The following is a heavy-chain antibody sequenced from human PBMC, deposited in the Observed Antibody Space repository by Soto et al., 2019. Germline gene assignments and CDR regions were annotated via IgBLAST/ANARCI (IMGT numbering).Heavy chain of an antibody. J-gene: IGHJ6*03. CDR2: MNPNSGTT. CDR1: GYTFTGYD. CDR3: ARGRGAARPTYYYYFLDV. Sequence: QVQLVQSGAEVKRPGASVKVSCKASGYTFTGYDINWVRQATGQGLEWMGWMNPNSGTTGYAQKFQGRVTMTRNTYISTAYMELSGLRSEDTAVYYCARGRGAARPTYYYYFLDVWGKGTTVTVSS. V-gene: IGHV1-8*01. D-gene: IGHD6-6*01.